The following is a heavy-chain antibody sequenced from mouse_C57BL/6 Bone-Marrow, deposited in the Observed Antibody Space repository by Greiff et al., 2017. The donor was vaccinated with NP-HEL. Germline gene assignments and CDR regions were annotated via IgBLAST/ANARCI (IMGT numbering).Heavy chain of an antibody. D-gene: IGHD2-12*01. CDR2: IDPSDSYT. J-gene: IGHJ1*03. CDR3: AVRLRLNYWYFGV. Sequence: QVQLQQPGAELVKPGASVKLSCKASGYTFTSYWMQWVKQRPGQGLEWIGEIDPSDSYTNYNQKFKGKATLTVDTSSSTAYMQLSSLTSEDCAVYNGAVRLRLNYWYFGVWGTGTTVTVSS. V-gene: IGHV1-50*01. CDR1: GYTFTSYW.